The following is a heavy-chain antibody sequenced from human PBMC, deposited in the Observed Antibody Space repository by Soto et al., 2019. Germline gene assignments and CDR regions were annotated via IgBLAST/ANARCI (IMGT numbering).Heavy chain of an antibody. CDR3: TRADIVVVVAATDDAFDI. J-gene: IGHJ3*02. V-gene: IGHV3-49*03. D-gene: IGHD2-15*01. CDR1: GFTFGDYA. Sequence: GGSLRLSCTASGFTFGDYAMSWFRQAPGKGLEWVGFIRSKAYGGTTEYAASVKGRFTISRDDSKSIAYLQMNSLKTEDTAVYYCTRADIVVVVAATDDAFDIWGQGTMVTVSS. CDR2: IRSKAYGGTT.